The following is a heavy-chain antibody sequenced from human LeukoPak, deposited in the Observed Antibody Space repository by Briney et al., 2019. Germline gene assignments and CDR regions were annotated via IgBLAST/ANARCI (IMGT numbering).Heavy chain of an antibody. V-gene: IGHV1-2*02. J-gene: IGHJ4*02. Sequence: ASVKVSCKASGYTFTGYYMHWVRQAPGQGLEWMGWINPNSGGTNYAQKFQGRVTMTRDTSISTAYMELSSLRSEDTAVYYCARGEVVPAAIPFDYWGQGTLVTVSS. CDR1: GYTFTGYY. CDR2: INPNSGGT. CDR3: ARGEVVPAAIPFDY. D-gene: IGHD2-2*01.